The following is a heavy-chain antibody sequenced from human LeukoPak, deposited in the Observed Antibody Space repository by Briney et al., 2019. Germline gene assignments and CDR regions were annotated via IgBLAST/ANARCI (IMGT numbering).Heavy chain of an antibody. V-gene: IGHV3-30*18. Sequence: GGSLRLSCAASGFTFSSSWIHWVRQAPGKGLEWVAVISYDGSNKYYADSVKGRFTISRDNSKNTLYLQMNSLRAEDTAVYYCAKDRCSSTSCHAADYWGQGTLVTVSS. CDR1: GFTFSSSW. CDR2: ISYDGSNK. CDR3: AKDRCSSTSCHAADY. J-gene: IGHJ4*02. D-gene: IGHD2-2*01.